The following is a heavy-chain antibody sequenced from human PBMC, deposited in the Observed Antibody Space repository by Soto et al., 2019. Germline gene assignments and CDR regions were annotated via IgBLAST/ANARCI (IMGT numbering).Heavy chain of an antibody. D-gene: IGHD3-10*01. CDR2: IISKTDGGTT. CDR3: TTDYYFGSGNGDY. CDR1: GFSFSDAW. J-gene: IGHJ4*02. Sequence: EVQLVESGGGLVKPGGSLRLSCAASGFSFSDAWMTWVRQAPGKGLEWVGRIISKTDGGTTDYAAPVKGRFSISRDDSKNLLYLQMNRLETEDTGVYYCTTDYYFGSGNGDYLGQGTLVTVSS. V-gene: IGHV3-15*01.